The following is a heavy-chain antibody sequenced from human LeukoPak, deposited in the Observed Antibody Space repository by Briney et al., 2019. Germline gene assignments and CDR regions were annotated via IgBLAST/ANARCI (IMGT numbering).Heavy chain of an antibody. CDR2: ISSSSSYI. D-gene: IGHD5-24*01. J-gene: IGHJ3*02. V-gene: IGHV3-21*01. Sequence: NPGGSLRLSCSASGFTFSSYSMNWVRQAPGKGLEWVSSISSSSSYIYYADSVKGRFTISRDNAKNSLYLQMNSLRAEDTAVYYCARCYNVLDAFDNWGQGTMVTVSS. CDR3: ARCYNVLDAFDN. CDR1: GFTFSSYS.